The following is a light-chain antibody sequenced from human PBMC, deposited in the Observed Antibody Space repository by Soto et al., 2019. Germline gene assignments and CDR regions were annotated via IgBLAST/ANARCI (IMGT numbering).Light chain of an antibody. CDR3: SSYTTSITYV. CDR1: SSDVGAYKY. J-gene: IGLJ1*01. CDR2: EVS. Sequence: QSALTQPASVSGSPGQSITISCTGTSSDVGAYKYVSWYQQYPGKAPKLIIYEVSNRPSGVSNRFSGSKSGNTASLTISGLLAEDEADYYCSSYTTSITYVFGTGTKLTVL. V-gene: IGLV2-14*01.